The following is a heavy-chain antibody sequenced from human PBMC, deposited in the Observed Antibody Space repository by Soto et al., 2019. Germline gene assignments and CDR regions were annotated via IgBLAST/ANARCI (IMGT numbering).Heavy chain of an antibody. V-gene: IGHV1-18*04. CDR3: ARDGPPCCGGDCYSDY. CDR2: ISAYNGNT. J-gene: IGHJ4*02. Sequence: ASVKVSCKASGYTFTSYGISWVRQAPGQGLEWMGWISAYNGNTNYAQRLQGRVTMTTDTSTSTAYMELRSLRFDDTAVYYCARDGPPCCGGDCYSDYWGQGTLVTVSS. CDR1: GYTFTSYG. D-gene: IGHD2-21*02.